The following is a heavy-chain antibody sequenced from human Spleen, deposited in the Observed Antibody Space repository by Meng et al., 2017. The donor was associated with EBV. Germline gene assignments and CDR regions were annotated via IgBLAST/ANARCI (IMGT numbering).Heavy chain of an antibody. Sequence: QVQLQESGPGLVKPSETLSLTCTVSGGPVSSGSYYWSWIRQPPGKGLEWIGYIHYSGSINYNPSLKSRVSISVDTSKNQFSLKLSSVTAADTAVYYCARADYPQYYFDYWGQGTMVTVAS. V-gene: IGHV4-61*01. J-gene: IGHJ4*02. CDR2: IHYSGSI. D-gene: IGHD4-11*01. CDR3: ARADYPQYYFDY. CDR1: GGPVSSGSYY.